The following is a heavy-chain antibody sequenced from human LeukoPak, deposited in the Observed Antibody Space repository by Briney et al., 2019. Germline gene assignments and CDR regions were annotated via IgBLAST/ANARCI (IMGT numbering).Heavy chain of an antibody. D-gene: IGHD3-10*01. J-gene: IGHJ4*02. Sequence: GGSLRLSCAASEFTVSNNYRNWVRQAPGKGLEWVSVIYSGGNTYYADSVKGRFTISRDNSKNTLYLEVIGLTAEDTAVYYCAKDDAWLRFGEWSQGTLVTVSS. CDR1: EFTVSNNY. V-gene: IGHV3-53*01. CDR2: IYSGGNT. CDR3: AKDDAWLRFGE.